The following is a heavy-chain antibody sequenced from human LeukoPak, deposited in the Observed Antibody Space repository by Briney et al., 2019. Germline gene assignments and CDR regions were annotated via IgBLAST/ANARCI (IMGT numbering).Heavy chain of an antibody. J-gene: IGHJ4*02. CDR1: GGSFSGYY. V-gene: IGHV4-34*01. CDR2: INHSGST. D-gene: IGHD5-12*01. CDR3: ARGVVWWLRRHFDY. Sequence: SETLSLTCAVYGGSFSGYYWSWIRQPPGKGLEWIGEINHSGSTNYNPSLKSRVTISVDTSKNQFSLKLSSVTAADTAVYYCARGVVWWLRRHFDYWGQGTLVTVSS.